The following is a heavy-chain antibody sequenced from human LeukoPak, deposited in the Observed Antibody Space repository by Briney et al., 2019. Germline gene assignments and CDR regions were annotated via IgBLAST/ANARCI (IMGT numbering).Heavy chain of an antibody. CDR3: ARRRYYGSGNYGMDV. CDR1: GYTFTGYY. V-gene: IGHV1-2*02. Sequence: ASVKVSCKASGYTFTGYYMHWVRQAPGQGREWMGWINPNSGGTNYQGRVTMTRDTSISTAYMELSRLRSDDTAVYYCARRRYYGSGNYGMDVWGQGTTVTVSS. D-gene: IGHD3-10*01. J-gene: IGHJ6*02. CDR2: INPNSGGT.